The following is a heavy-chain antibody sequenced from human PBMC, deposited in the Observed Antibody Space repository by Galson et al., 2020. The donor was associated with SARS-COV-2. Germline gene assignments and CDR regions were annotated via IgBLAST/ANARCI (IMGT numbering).Heavy chain of an antibody. D-gene: IGHD3-22*01. J-gene: IGHJ4*02. CDR3: ARAPWYYDSSGIVY. Sequence: GGSLRLSCAASGFTFSSYSMNWVRQAPGKGLEWVSYISSSSSTIYYADSVKGRFTISRDNAKNSLYLQMNSLRDEDTAVYYCARAPWYYDSSGIVYWGQGTLVTVSS. V-gene: IGHV3-48*02. CDR1: GFTFSSYS. CDR2: ISSSSSTI.